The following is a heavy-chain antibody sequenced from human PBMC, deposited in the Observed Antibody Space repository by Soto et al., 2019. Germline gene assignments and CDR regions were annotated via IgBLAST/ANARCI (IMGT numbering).Heavy chain of an antibody. CDR2: ISPGGDIT. V-gene: IGHV3-23*01. D-gene: IGHD2-8*01. CDR1: EIRFSAYT. J-gene: IGHJ5*02. Sequence: GGSLRLSCAVSEIRFSAYTTYWFRQAPGKGLEWVSVISPGGDITYYADSVESRFTMSRDNSKKMLSLQMDSLRVEDTALYYCAKNMYDGPSFPDAWGQGTLVTVSS. CDR3: AKNMYDGPSFPDA.